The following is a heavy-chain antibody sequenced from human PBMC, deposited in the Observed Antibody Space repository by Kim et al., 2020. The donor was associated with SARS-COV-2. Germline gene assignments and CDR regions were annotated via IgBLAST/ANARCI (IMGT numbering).Heavy chain of an antibody. CDR2: NT. Sequence: NTGYAQKFQGRVTMTRNTSISTAYMELSSLRSEDTAVYYCARADINGMDVWGQGTTVTVSS. V-gene: IGHV1-8*01. CDR3: ARADINGMDV. J-gene: IGHJ6*02.